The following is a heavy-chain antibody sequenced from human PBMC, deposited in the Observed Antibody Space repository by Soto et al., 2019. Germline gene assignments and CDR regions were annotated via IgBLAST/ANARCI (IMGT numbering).Heavy chain of an antibody. CDR1: GFIFSNSW. J-gene: IGHJ4*02. CDR2: INSGGKST. CDR3: AREYGGSPLH. D-gene: IGHD4-17*01. Sequence: EVRLVESGGGLVQLGGSRRLSCAASGFIFSNSWMHWVRQAPGKGLVWVSRINSGGKSTYYADSVKGRFTISRDNAKNRLYLQMTSLRVEDTGVYFFAREYGGSPLHWGQGTLVTVSS. V-gene: IGHV3-74*01.